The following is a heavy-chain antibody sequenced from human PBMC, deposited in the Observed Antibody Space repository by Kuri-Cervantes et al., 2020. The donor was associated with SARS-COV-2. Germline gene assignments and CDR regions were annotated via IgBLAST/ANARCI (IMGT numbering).Heavy chain of an antibody. CDR3: AREGITMVRGVTFDY. CDR1: GGTFSSYA. CDR2: IIPIFGTA. Sequence: SVKVSCKASGGTFSSYAISWVRQAPGQGLEWMGRIIPIFGTANYAQKFQGRVTITADESTSTAYMELSRLRSDDTAVYYCAREGITMVRGVTFDYWGQGTLVTVSS. V-gene: IGHV1-69*13. J-gene: IGHJ4*02. D-gene: IGHD3-10*01.